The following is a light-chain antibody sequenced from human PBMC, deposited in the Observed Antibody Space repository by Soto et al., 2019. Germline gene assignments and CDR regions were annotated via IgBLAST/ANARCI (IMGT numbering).Light chain of an antibody. V-gene: IGKV3-15*01. CDR3: QQYEGWPRT. Sequence: EIVMTQSPDTLSVSPGDTATLSCRSSQNIHINLAWYQQKPGQAPTLLIYGVTARAPGVPARFSGSGSGTDFTLTIRCVQSGDLGVFYCQQYEGWPRTFGLGTKVEIQ. J-gene: IGKJ2*02. CDR1: QNIHIN. CDR2: GVT.